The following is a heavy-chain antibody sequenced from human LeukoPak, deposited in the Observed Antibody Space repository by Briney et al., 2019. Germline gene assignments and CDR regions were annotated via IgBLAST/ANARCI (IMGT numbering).Heavy chain of an antibody. V-gene: IGHV3-53*01. CDR2: IYSGGST. J-gene: IGHJ4*02. Sequence: GGSLRLSCAASGFTVSSNYMSWVRQAPGKGLEWVSVIYSGGSTYYADSVKGRFTISGDNSKNTLYLQMNSLRAEDTAVYYCARDQPRIAAAGTSFDYWGQGTLVTVSS. CDR1: GFTVSSNY. D-gene: IGHD6-13*01. CDR3: ARDQPRIAAAGTSFDY.